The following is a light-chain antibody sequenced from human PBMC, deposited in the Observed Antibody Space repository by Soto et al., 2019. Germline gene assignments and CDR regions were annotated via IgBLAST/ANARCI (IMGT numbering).Light chain of an antibody. CDR2: GAS. CDR3: QQRNIWPPVT. J-gene: IGKJ5*01. V-gene: IGKV3D-20*02. CDR1: QSVSSNS. Sequence: ENVLKRAAGSLSVSPGESGTLYCRAIQSVSSNSLVWFQQKPGQAPRLLIYGASNRATGIPDRFSGSGSGTDFTLTISRLEPEDFAVYYCQQRNIWPPVTFGQGTRLEIK.